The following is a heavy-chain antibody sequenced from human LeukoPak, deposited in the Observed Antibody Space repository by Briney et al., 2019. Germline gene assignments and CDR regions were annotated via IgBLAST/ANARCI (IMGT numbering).Heavy chain of an antibody. CDR3: AREIIAVAGSYWYFDL. CDR2: ISPSGGST. J-gene: IGHJ2*01. Sequence: ASVKVSCKASGYTFTRYYMHWVRQAPGQGLEWMGIISPSGGSTSYAQKFQGRVTMTRDTSTSAVYMELSRLRSEDTALYYCAREIIAVAGSYWYFDLWGRGTLVTVS. CDR1: GYTFTRYY. V-gene: IGHV1-46*01. D-gene: IGHD6-19*01.